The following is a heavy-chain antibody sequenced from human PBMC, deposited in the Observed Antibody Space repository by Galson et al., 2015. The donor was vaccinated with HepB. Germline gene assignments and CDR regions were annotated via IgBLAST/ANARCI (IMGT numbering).Heavy chain of an antibody. CDR1: GGSISSGGYS. Sequence: TLSLTCAVSGGSISSGGYSWRWIRQPPGKGLEWIGYIYHSGSTYYNPSLKSRVTISVDRSKNQYSLKLSSVTAADTAVYYCARRRGVIIDYWGQGTLVTVSS. D-gene: IGHD3-10*01. CDR2: IYHSGST. V-gene: IGHV4-30-2*01. CDR3: ARRRGVIIDY. J-gene: IGHJ4*02.